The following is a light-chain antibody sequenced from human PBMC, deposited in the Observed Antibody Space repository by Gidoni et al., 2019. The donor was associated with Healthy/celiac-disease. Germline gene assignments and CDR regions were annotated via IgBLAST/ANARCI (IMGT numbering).Light chain of an antibody. Sequence: QSVLTPPPSASGTPGQRVTISCSGSSSNIGSNYVYWYQPLPGTAPKLLIYRNNQRPSGVPDRFSGSKSGTSASLAISGLRSEDEADYYCAAWDDSLSGYVFGTGTKVTVL. CDR2: RNN. CDR1: SSNIGSNY. V-gene: IGLV1-47*01. J-gene: IGLJ1*01. CDR3: AAWDDSLSGYV.